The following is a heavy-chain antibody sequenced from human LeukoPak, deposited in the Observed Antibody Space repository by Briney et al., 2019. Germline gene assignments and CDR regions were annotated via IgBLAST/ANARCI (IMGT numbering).Heavy chain of an antibody. CDR3: ARFGRIAAAGTGYYYYMDV. CDR2: INHSGST. V-gene: IGHV4-34*01. J-gene: IGHJ6*03. Sequence: PSETLSLTCAVYGGSFSGYYWSWIRQPPGKGLEWIGEINHSGSTNYNPSLKSRVTISVDTPKNQFSLKLSSVTAADTAVYYCARFGRIAAAGTGYYYYMDVWGKGTTVTVSS. D-gene: IGHD6-13*01. CDR1: GGSFSGYY.